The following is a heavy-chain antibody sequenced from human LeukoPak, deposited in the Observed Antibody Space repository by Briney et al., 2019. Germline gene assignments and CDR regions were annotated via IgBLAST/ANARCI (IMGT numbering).Heavy chain of an antibody. CDR2: ISAYNGNT. CDR3: ARASFPYSSSGDDY. J-gene: IGHJ4*02. D-gene: IGHD6-6*01. Sequence: ASVKVSCKASGYTFTSCGISWVRQAPGQGLEWMGWISAYNGNTNYAQKLQGRVTMTTDTSTSTAYMELRSLRSDDTAVYYCARASFPYSSSGDDYWGQGTLVTVSS. CDR1: GYTFTSCG. V-gene: IGHV1-18*01.